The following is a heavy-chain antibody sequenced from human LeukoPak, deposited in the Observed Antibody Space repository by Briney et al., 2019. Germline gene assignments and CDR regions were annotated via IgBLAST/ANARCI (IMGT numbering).Heavy chain of an antibody. J-gene: IGHJ3*02. CDR1: GGSISSYY. V-gene: IGHV4-4*07. CDR2: IYTSGSA. D-gene: IGHD1-26*01. Sequence: SETLSLTCTVSGGSISSYYWSWIRQPAGKGLEWIGRIYTSGSANYNPSLKSRVTMSVDTSKYHFSLKLSSVTAADTAVYYCARGIGRRTFDIWGQGTMVTVSS. CDR3: ARGIGRRTFDI.